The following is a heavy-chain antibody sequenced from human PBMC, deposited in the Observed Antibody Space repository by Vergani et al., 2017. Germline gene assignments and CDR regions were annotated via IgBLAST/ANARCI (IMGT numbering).Heavy chain of an antibody. V-gene: IGHV3-11*04. D-gene: IGHD5/OR15-5a*01. CDR3: AKIPGMSTPRHYYAMDV. Sequence: LEESGGGSVKPGGSLRLSCAASGFKFSDHYMSWIRQAPGKGLEWVSHISPGASTVSYTDSVTGRFTVSRDNDNNSLTLDMTTLGVADTAVYYCAKIPGMSTPRHYYAMDVWGQGTTVTVSS. CDR2: ISPGASTV. CDR1: GFKFSDHY. J-gene: IGHJ6*02.